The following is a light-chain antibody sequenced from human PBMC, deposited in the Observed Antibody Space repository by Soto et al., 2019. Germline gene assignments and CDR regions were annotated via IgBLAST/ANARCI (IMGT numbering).Light chain of an antibody. V-gene: IGKV1-5*03. CDR1: QNVNIW. CDR2: KTS. CDR3: LQYNSYSWT. Sequence: DIQVTQSPSTLSAFVGDRVILTCRASQNVNIWLAWYQQRPRKAPKLLIYKTSSLESGVPSRFSGSGSGTEFTLTISSLETDDFGTYFCLQYNSYSWTFGQGTKVDIK. J-gene: IGKJ1*01.